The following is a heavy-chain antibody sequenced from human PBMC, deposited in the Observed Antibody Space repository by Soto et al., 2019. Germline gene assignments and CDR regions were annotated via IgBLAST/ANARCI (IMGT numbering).Heavy chain of an antibody. Sequence: GGSLRLSCAASGFTFSSYAMSWVRQAPGKGLEWVSAISGSGGSTYYADSVKGRFTISRDNSKNTLYLQMNGLKAEDTAVYYCAKHSDYGDYYYYYMDVWGKGTTVTVSS. V-gene: IGHV3-23*01. CDR1: GFTFSSYA. D-gene: IGHD4-17*01. CDR2: ISGSGGST. CDR3: AKHSDYGDYYYYYMDV. J-gene: IGHJ6*03.